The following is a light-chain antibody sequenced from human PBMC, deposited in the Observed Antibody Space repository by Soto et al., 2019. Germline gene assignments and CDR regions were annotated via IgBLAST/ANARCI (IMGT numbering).Light chain of an antibody. V-gene: IGKV3D-20*02. J-gene: IGKJ5*01. CDR1: QKIADNY. Sequence: VLTQSPGALSLSPGDRATLSCRASQKIADNYLAWYQQKPGQAPRLIIYDASKRPTGIPERFSGSGSGTDFTLTINSLEPEDFAVYYCQQRSNWPPITFGQGTRLEIK. CDR2: DAS. CDR3: QQRSNWPPIT.